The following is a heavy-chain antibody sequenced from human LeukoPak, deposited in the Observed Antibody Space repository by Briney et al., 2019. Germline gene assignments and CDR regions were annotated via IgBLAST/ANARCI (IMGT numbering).Heavy chain of an antibody. J-gene: IGHJ3*01. CDR2: ISNSAI. CDR3: ASPRGRAFDL. Sequence: GGSLRLSCAAPGFTFSSYEMNWVRQAPGKGLEWVSHISNSAIYYADSVKGRFTISRDNAKNSLYLQMNSLRADDMAVYYCASPRGRAFDLWGQGTTVTVSS. D-gene: IGHD3-16*01. V-gene: IGHV3-48*03. CDR1: GFTFSSYE.